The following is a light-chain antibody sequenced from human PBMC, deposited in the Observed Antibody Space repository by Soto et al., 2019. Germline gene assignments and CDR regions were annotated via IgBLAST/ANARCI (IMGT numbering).Light chain of an antibody. Sequence: QSVLTQPPSVSGAPGQRVTISCTESSSNIGAGYDVHWYQQLPGTAPKLLIYGNSNRPSGVPDRFSGSKSGTSASLAITGLHAEDEADYYCQSYDSSLSGLVFGGGTKLTVL. CDR1: SSNIGAGYD. J-gene: IGLJ3*02. CDR3: QSYDSSLSGLV. V-gene: IGLV1-40*01. CDR2: GNS.